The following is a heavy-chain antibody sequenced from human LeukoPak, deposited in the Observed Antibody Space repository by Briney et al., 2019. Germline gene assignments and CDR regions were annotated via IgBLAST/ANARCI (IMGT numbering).Heavy chain of an antibody. CDR2: ISTRCGST. CDR3: ARDRKQLVGYYYYYYMDV. D-gene: IGHD6-6*01. V-gene: IGHV3-23*01. Sequence: GGSLRLSCAASGFTLSSYAMTWVRQAPGKGLEWVSTISTRCGSTYYVDSVKGRFTLSRDNSKNTLYLHMNSLRAEDTAVYYCARDRKQLVGYYYYYYMDVWGKGTTVTVSS. CDR1: GFTLSSYA. J-gene: IGHJ6*03.